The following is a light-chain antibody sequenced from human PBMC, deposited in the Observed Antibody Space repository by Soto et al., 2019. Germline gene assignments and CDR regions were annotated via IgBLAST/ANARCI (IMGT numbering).Light chain of an antibody. V-gene: IGKV3D-15*01. CDR2: GAS. CDR3: QHYNNLWG. J-gene: IGKJ4*01. CDR1: ESVRSN. Sequence: EIVMTQSPATLSVSPGERATLSCRASESVRSNLAWYQQKPGQAPRVLIYGASTRATGIPARFSGSGSGTEFTFTISSLQSEDFAVYYCQHYNNLWGFGGGTKVEIK.